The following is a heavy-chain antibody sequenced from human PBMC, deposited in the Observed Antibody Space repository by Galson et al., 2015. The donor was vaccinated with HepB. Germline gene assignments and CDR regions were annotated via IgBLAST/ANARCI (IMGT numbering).Heavy chain of an antibody. J-gene: IGHJ6*02. CDR1: GGTFSSYT. D-gene: IGHD5-24*01. Sequence: SVKVSCKASGGTFSSYTISWVRQAPGQGLEWMGRIIPILGIANYAQKFQGRVTITADKSTSTAYMELSSLRSEDTAVYYCARADGYKGSFYYYGMDVWGQGTTVTVSS. CDR3: ARADGYKGSFYYYGMDV. CDR2: IIPILGIA. V-gene: IGHV1-69*02.